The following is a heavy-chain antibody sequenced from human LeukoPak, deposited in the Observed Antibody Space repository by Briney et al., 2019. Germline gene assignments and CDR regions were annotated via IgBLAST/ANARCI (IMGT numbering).Heavy chain of an antibody. V-gene: IGHV3-20*04. CDR1: GFTFDDHG. J-gene: IGHJ6*03. CDR3: ARERGGAGFGVVTKRSSYYTSV. CDR2: IKWDGGRT. D-gene: IGHD3-3*01. Sequence: GGSLRLSCAASGFTFDDHGMSWVRQAPGKGLEWVSGIKWDGGRTGYADSVKGRFTISRDNAKNSLYLQMNSLRAEDTAVYSGARERGGAGFGVVTKRSSYYTSVWGKGTTVTVSS.